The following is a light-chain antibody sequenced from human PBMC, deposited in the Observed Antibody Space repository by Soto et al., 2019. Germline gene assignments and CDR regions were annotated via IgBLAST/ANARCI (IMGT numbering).Light chain of an antibody. CDR2: GAS. CDR1: QSVSSN. V-gene: IGKV3-15*01. Sequence: EIVMTQSPATPSVSPGERATLSCRASQSVSSNLAWYQQKPGQAPRLLIYGASTRATGIPARFSGSGSGTEFTLTISSLQSEDFAVYYCQQYSSWPPLTFGGGTKVDI. CDR3: QQYSSWPPLT. J-gene: IGKJ4*01.